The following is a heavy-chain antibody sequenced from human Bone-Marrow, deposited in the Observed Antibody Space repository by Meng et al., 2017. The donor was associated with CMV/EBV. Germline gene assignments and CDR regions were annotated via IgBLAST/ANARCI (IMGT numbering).Heavy chain of an antibody. V-gene: IGHV6-1*01. Sequence: SQTLSLPCAISGDRVSSNSAAWNWIRQSPSRGLEWLGRTYYRSKWNNDYAVSVKSRITINPDTSKNQFSLQLNSVTPEDTAVYYCAQDPSIAVAPFDYWGQGTLVTVSS. D-gene: IGHD6-19*01. J-gene: IGHJ4*02. CDR2: TYYRSKWNN. CDR1: GDRVSSNSAA. CDR3: AQDPSIAVAPFDY.